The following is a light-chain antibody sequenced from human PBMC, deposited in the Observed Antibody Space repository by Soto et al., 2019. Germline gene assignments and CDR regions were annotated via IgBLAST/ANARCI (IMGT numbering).Light chain of an antibody. CDR3: QQRSNWPWT. V-gene: IGKV3D-20*02. CDR2: GEH. Sequence: EIVWTRSPGTLSLSAGSGRTLSCQGSQTVSSNYLAWYQQRPGQAHRLIIYGEHSRATGIPDTFSGSGSGTDFTLTISTLEPEDLAVYDCQQRSNWPWTVGQGTKVDIK. J-gene: IGKJ1*01. CDR1: QTVSSNY.